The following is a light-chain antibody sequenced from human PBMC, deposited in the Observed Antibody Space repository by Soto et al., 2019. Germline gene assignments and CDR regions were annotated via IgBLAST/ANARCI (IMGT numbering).Light chain of an antibody. J-gene: IGLJ3*02. CDR3: RSYASSSTVV. CDR2: DVS. V-gene: IGLV2-14*03. Sequence: QSALTQPASVSGSPGQSITISCTGTSSDVGGYNFVSWYQQHPGKAPKLMIYDVSSRPSGVSIRFSGSKSGNTASLTISGHEAEDDGHYYRRSYASSSTVVFGAGTKLTLL. CDR1: SSDVGGYNF.